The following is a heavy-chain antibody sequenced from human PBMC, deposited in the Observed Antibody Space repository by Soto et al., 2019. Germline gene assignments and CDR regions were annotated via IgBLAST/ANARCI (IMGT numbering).Heavy chain of an antibody. V-gene: IGHV4-31*03. CDR3: AREKGDYLYYFDY. J-gene: IGHJ4*02. CDR2: IYYSGST. CDR1: GGSISSGGYY. D-gene: IGHD4-17*01. Sequence: PSATLSLTCTVSGGSISSGGYYWSWIRQHPGKGLEWIGYIYYSGSTYYNPSLKSRVTISVDTSKNQFSLKLSSVTAADTAVYYCAREKGDYLYYFDYWGQGTLVTVSS.